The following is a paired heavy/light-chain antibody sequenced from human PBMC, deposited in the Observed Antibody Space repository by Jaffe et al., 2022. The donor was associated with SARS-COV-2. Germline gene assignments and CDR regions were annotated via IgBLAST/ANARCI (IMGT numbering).Heavy chain of an antibody. CDR3: TRGGGWHDF. CDR1: GFTFGNYA. CDR2: IRNTASGGTT. V-gene: IGHV3-49*01. D-gene: IGHD6-19*01. J-gene: IGHJ4*02. Sequence: EVQLVQSGGGLVQPGRSLTLSCTASGFTFGNYAMTWFRQAPGKGLEWVGFIRNTASGGTTDYAASVKGRFTISRDGSKSIAYLQMNSLKAEDTAVYYCTRGGGWHDFWGQGTLVTVSS.
Light chain of an antibody. CDR1: QSVGSDY. V-gene: IGKV3-20*01. Sequence: EIVLTQSPGTLSLSPGERATLSCRASQSVGSDYLAWYQKKPGQAPRLLIYGASSRATGIPDRFSGSESGTDFTLTISRLEPEDFAVYYCQQYGFSPRTVGQGTKVEIK. CDR2: GAS. CDR3: QQYGFSPRT. J-gene: IGKJ1*01.